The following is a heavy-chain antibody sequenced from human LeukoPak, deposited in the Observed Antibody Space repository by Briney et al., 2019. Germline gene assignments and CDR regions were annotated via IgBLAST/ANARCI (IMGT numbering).Heavy chain of an antibody. CDR2: INPKSGDT. D-gene: IGHD2-21*01. J-gene: IGHJ4*02. Sequence: ASVKVSCKASGYTFTGYCMHWVRQAPGQGLEWMGWINPKSGDTNYAQKFQGRVTMTRDTSISTAHMELNRLGSDDTAVYYCAPSHCSPYYFDYWGQGTLVTVSS. CDR1: GYTFTGYC. CDR3: APSHCSPYYFDY. V-gene: IGHV1-2*02.